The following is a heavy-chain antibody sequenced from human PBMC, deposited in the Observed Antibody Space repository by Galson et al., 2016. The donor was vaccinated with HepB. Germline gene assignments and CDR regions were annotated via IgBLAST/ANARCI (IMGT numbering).Heavy chain of an antibody. V-gene: IGHV6-1*01. CDR3: AREVTVAGKLDS. J-gene: IGHJ4*02. Sequence: CAISGDSVSSDSVGWNWIRQSPSRGLEWLGRTYYTSYWYYDYAVSVKSRITIKPDTSKNQFSLRLNSMTPEDTAVYYCAREVTVAGKLDSWGQGTLVTVSS. CDR1: GDSVSSDSVG. D-gene: IGHD6-19*01. CDR2: TYYTSYWYY.